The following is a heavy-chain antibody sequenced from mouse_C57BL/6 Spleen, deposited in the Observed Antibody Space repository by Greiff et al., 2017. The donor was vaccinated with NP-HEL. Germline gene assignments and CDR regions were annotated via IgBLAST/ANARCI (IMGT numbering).Heavy chain of an antibody. CDR1: GYTFTDYY. CDR2: INPNNGGT. Sequence: EVQLQQSGPELVKPGASVKISCKASGYTFTDYYMNWVKQSHGKSLEWIGDINPNNGGTSYNQKFKGKATLTVDKSSSTAYMELRSLTSEDSAVYYCARGDYGSSRGYCDVWGTGTTVTVSS. J-gene: IGHJ1*03. D-gene: IGHD1-1*01. V-gene: IGHV1-26*01. CDR3: ARGDYGSSRGYCDV.